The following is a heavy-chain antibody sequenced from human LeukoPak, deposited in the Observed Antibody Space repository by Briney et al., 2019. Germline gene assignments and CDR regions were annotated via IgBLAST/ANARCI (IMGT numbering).Heavy chain of an antibody. Sequence: PGGSLRLSCAASGFTFSSYEMNWVRQAPGKGLEWVSYISSASGTIYYADSVKGRFTISRDNAKKSLYLQMNSLRAEDTAVYYCARGYYYDSSGYYRKSYFDYWGQGTLVTVSS. D-gene: IGHD3-22*01. CDR2: ISSASGTI. V-gene: IGHV3-48*01. J-gene: IGHJ4*02. CDR1: GFTFSSYE. CDR3: ARGYYYDSSGYYRKSYFDY.